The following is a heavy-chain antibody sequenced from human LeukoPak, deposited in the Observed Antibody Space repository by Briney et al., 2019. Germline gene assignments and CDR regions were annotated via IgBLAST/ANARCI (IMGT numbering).Heavy chain of an antibody. Sequence: SETLSPTCTVSGYSISSYYWGWIRQPPGKGLEWIGSIYHNGNTYYNPSLKSRVTISVDTSKNQFSLKLSSVTAADTAVYYCAGKCYYDSSGYFYVDYWGQGSLVTVSS. D-gene: IGHD3-22*01. CDR1: GYSISSYY. J-gene: IGHJ4*02. V-gene: IGHV4-38-2*02. CDR2: IYHNGNT. CDR3: AGKCYYDSSGYFYVDY.